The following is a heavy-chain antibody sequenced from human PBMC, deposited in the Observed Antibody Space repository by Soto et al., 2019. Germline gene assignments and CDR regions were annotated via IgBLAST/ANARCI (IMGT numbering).Heavy chain of an antibody. V-gene: IGHV3-48*04. D-gene: IGHD6-13*01. J-gene: IGHJ4*02. CDR3: ARINPPPYSSSWSHFDY. CDR1: GFTFSSYS. Sequence: GGSLRLSCAASGFTFSSYSMNWVRQAPGKGLEWVSYISTSGSTIYYADSVEGRFTISKDTSKSQVVLTMTNMDPVDTATYYCARINPPPYSSSWSHFDYWGQGTLVTVSS. CDR2: ISTSGSTI.